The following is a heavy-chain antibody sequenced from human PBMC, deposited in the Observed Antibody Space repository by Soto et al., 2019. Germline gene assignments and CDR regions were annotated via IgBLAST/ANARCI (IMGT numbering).Heavy chain of an antibody. CDR3: ARGPRVVWVVPTAQRDVFDI. V-gene: IGHV4-34*01. D-gene: IGHD2-2*01. Sequence: QVQLQQWGAGLLKPSETLSLTCAVYGGSFSDFYWNCIRQPPGKGLEWIGEINHSGSTSYNPSLKSRVTLSVDTSKNQISLKLTSETTADTAVYYCARGPRVVWVVPTAQRDVFDIWGQGTMVTVSS. CDR2: INHSGST. CDR1: GGSFSDFY. J-gene: IGHJ3*02.